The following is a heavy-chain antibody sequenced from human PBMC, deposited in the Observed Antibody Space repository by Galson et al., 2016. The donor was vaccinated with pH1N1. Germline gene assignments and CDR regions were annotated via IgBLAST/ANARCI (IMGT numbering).Heavy chain of an antibody. CDR3: ARYDYGDYVGYFDS. D-gene: IGHD4-17*01. CDR2: IIPIFGIA. J-gene: IGHJ4*02. Sequence: SVKVSCKASGGTFSSYGISWVRQAPGQGLEWMGGIIPIFGIANYAQNFQGRVTITADESTSTAYMELSSLRSEDTAVYYCARYDYGDYVGYFDSWGQGTLVTVSS. CDR1: GGTFSSYG. V-gene: IGHV1-69*13.